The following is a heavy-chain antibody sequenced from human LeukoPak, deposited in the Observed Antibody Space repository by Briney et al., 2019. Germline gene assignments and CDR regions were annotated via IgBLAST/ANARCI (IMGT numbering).Heavy chain of an antibody. J-gene: IGHJ5*02. V-gene: IGHV1-3*03. D-gene: IGHD5-18*01. CDR3: ARAARTWIQRANWFDP. CDR2: INAGNGNT. Sequence: ASVKVSCKASGYTFTSYAMHWVRQAPGQRLEWMGWINAGNGNTKCSQEFQGRVTITRDTSASTAYMELSSLRSEDMAVYYCARAARTWIQRANWFDPWGQGTLVTVSS. CDR1: GYTFTSYA.